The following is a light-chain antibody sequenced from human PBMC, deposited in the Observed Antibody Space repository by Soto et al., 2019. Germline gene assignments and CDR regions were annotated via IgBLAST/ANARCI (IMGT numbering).Light chain of an antibody. CDR3: SSYTSSATYV. V-gene: IGLV2-14*01. CDR2: EVS. J-gene: IGLJ1*01. Sequence: QSVLTQHASVSGSPGQSITISCTGSSSDVGGYNHVSWYQQHPGKAPKLMIYEVSNRPSGVSNRFSGSKSGNTASLTISGLQAEDEADYYCSSYTSSATYVFGAGTKVTV. CDR1: SSDVGGYNH.